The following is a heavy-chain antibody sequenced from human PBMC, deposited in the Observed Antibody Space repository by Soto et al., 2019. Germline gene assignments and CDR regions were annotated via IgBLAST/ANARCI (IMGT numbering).Heavy chain of an antibody. Sequence: QVQLVQSGAEVKKPGASVKVSCKASGDTFTDYYIHWVRQAPGQGLEWMGTVNPSGGHTTYAQNFLSRLTRPRDTSNSTLDSELTSLTSEDTAVYYCDRGGPVVVVTAALDYWGQGTLVTVSS. V-gene: IGHV1-46*01. CDR3: DRGGPVVVVTAALDY. CDR2: VNPSGGHT. D-gene: IGHD2-21*02. CDR1: GDTFTDYY. J-gene: IGHJ4*02.